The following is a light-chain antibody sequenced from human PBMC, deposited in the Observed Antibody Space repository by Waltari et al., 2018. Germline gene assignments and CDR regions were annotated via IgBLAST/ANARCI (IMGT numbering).Light chain of an antibody. Sequence: QSALTQPPSASGSPGQSVTISCTGTSSDVGGYNYVSWYQQHPGQAPKFLIYEVSKRPSGVPDRFSASKSGNTASLTVSGLQAEDEADYYCSSYAGNNVVFGGGTKLTVL. V-gene: IGLV2-8*01. CDR2: EVS. CDR1: SSDVGGYNY. J-gene: IGLJ2*01. CDR3: SSYAGNNVV.